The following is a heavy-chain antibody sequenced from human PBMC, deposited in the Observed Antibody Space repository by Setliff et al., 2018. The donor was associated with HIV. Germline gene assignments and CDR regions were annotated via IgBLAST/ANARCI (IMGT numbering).Heavy chain of an antibody. Sequence: SETLSLTCTVSGASISSFYWSWIRQPPGKGLDWIGYIYYSGSTNYNPSLKGRVTMSVDTSKNRFSLKLNSVTAADTAVYYCARLNQQWLVRDSGSNWFDPWGQGILVTVSS. CDR1: GASISSFY. CDR3: ARLNQQWLVRDSGSNWFDP. J-gene: IGHJ5*02. D-gene: IGHD6-19*01. V-gene: IGHV4-59*08. CDR2: IYYSGST.